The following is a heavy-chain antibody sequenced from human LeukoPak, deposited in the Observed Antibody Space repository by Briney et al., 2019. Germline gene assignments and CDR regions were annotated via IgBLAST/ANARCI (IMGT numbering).Heavy chain of an antibody. CDR1: GFTFSSYS. V-gene: IGHV3-21*04. J-gene: IGHJ1*01. D-gene: IGHD3-10*01. CDR2: ISSSSSYI. Sequence: GGSLRLSCAASGFTFSSYSMNWVRQAPGKGLEWVSSISSSSSYIYYADSVKGRFTISRDNAKNSLYLQMNSLRAEDTAVYYCARDLYGLGYFQHWGQGTLVTVSS. CDR3: ARDLYGLGYFQH.